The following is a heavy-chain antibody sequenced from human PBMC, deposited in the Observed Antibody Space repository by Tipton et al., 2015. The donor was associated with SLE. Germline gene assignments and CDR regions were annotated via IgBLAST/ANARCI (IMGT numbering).Heavy chain of an antibody. D-gene: IGHD6-13*01. CDR3: AREGDSSSRGGFDY. CDR1: GGSISSYY. CDR2: IYYSGST. J-gene: IGHJ4*02. Sequence: TLSLTCTVSGGSISSYYWSWIRQPPGKGLEWIGYIYYSGSTNYSPSLKSRVTISVDTSKNQFSLNLSSVTAADTAVYYCAREGDSSSRGGFDYWGQGTLVTVSS. V-gene: IGHV4-59*01.